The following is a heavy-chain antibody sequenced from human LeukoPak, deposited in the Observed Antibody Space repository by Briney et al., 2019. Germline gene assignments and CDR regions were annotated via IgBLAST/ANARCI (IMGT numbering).Heavy chain of an antibody. V-gene: IGHV3-7*01. CDR3: VRAGWELDY. Sequence: GGSLRLSCAASGFTFSTYWMAWVRQAPGKGLQWVAHIKEDGSGKYYLDSVRGRFTIGRDDAKSSLYLQMTSLRAEDTALYYCVRAGWELDYWGQGTPVTVSS. CDR1: GFTFSTYW. CDR2: IKEDGSGK. D-gene: IGHD1-26*01. J-gene: IGHJ4*02.